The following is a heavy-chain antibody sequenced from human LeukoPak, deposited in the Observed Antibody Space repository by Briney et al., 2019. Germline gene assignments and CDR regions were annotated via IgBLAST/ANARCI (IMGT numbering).Heavy chain of an antibody. J-gene: IGHJ2*01. V-gene: IGHV4-59*08. D-gene: IGHD6-13*01. CDR1: GGSISSYY. CDR2: IYYSEST. Sequence: SETLSLTCTVSGGSISSYYWSWIRQPPGKGLEWIATIYYSESTKKSPSPKSRVTISLDTSRNQFSLKLSSVTAADTAVYYCARQGSSSWYGWYFDLWGRGSLVTVSS. CDR3: ARQGSSSWYGWYFDL.